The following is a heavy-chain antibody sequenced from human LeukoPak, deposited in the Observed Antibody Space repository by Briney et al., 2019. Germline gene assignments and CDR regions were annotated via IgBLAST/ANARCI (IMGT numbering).Heavy chain of an antibody. D-gene: IGHD6-19*01. CDR3: ARIGSGWAYYFDY. V-gene: IGHV4-59*11. J-gene: IGHJ4*02. Sequence: PSETLSLTCTVSGGSMTTHHWNWIRQTPGKGLEWIGYVFDSGRTKENPSLKSRVTISVDTSKNQFSLKLSSVTAADTAVYYCARIGSGWAYYFDYWGQGTLVTVSS. CDR1: GGSMTTHH. CDR2: VFDSGRT.